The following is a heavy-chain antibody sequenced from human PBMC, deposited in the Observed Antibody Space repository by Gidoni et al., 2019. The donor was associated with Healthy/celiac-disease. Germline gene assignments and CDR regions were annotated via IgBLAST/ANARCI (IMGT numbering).Heavy chain of an antibody. CDR2: IIPIFGTA. Sequence: QVQLVQSGAVVKKPGSGVKVSCKASGGLFSSYAISWVRQAPGQGLEWMGGIIPIFGTANYAQKFQGRVTITADESTSTAYMELSSLGSEDTAVYYCARESVAAAGTYYFDYWGQGTLVTVSS. CDR3: ARESVAAAGTYYFDY. D-gene: IGHD6-13*01. CDR1: GGLFSSYA. V-gene: IGHV1-69*01. J-gene: IGHJ4*02.